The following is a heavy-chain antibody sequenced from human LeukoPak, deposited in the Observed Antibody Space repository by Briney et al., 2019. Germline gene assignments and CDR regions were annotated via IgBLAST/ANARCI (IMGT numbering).Heavy chain of an antibody. V-gene: IGHV5-51*01. CDR3: ASPDYYDSSGYSPGVGY. D-gene: IGHD3-22*01. J-gene: IGHJ4*02. Sequence: GESLKISCKGSGYSFTNCWSGWVRQMPGKGLEWLGIIYPGESDTRYSPSFQGQVTISADKSISTAYLQWSSLKASDTAMYYCASPDYYDSSGYSPGVGYWGQGTLVTVSS. CDR1: GYSFTNCW. CDR2: IYPGESDT.